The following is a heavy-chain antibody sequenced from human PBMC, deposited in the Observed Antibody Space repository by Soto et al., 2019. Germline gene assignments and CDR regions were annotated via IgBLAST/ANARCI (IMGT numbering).Heavy chain of an antibody. Sequence: EVQLVESGGGLVQPGDSLRLSCAASGFTFRDHYMDWVRQVPGKGLECLGRSRRDGNSYITEYAASAKGRFIISRDDSKNAQYLQMNILQTEDTAVYYCASPQSGKFDYWGQGTLVTVSS. J-gene: IGHJ4*02. CDR1: GFTFRDHY. CDR3: ASPQSGKFDY. CDR2: SRRDGNSYIT. V-gene: IGHV3-72*01. D-gene: IGHD1-1*01.